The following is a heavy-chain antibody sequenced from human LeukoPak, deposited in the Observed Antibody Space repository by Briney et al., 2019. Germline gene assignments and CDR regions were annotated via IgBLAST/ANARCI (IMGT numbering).Heavy chain of an antibody. D-gene: IGHD2-8*01. V-gene: IGHV1-46*01. J-gene: IGHJ4*02. CDR1: GYTFTGYY. Sequence: ASVKVSCKASGYTFTGYYMHWVRQAPGQGLEWMGIINPSGGSTSYAQKSQGRVTMTRDMSTSTVYMELSNLRSEDTAVYYCARDHVTNSERKEGDPAGLGYWGQGTLVTVSS. CDR2: INPSGGST. CDR3: ARDHVTNSERKEGDPAGLGY.